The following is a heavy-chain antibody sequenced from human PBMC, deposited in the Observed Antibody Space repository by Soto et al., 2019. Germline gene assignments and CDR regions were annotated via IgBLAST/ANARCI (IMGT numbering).Heavy chain of an antibody. D-gene: IGHD3-22*01. V-gene: IGHV4-31*03. J-gene: IGHJ5*02. CDR3: ARDQGLNYYDSSGYPNGFDP. Sequence: TLALTCTVSGGSISSGGYYGSWIRQHPGKGLEWIGYIYYSGSTYYNPSLKSRVTISVDTSKNQFSLKLSSVTAADTAVYYCARDQGLNYYDSSGYPNGFDPWGQGTLVTVSS. CDR1: GGSISSGGYY. CDR2: IYYSGST.